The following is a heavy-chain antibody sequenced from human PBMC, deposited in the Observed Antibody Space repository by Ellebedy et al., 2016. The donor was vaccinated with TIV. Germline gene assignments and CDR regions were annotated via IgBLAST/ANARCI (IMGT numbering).Heavy chain of an antibody. CDR1: GFTFSSYS. V-gene: IGHV3-48*01. CDR2: ISSSGTTI. CDR3: AKGFRGGVRVNWFDP. D-gene: IGHD2-8*02. J-gene: IGHJ5*02. Sequence: GESLKISXAASGFTFSSYSMNWVRQAPGKGLEWVSYISSSGTTIYYADSVKGRFTISRDNSKNTLYLQMNSLRAEDTAVYYCAKGFRGGVRVNWFDPWGQGTLVTVSS.